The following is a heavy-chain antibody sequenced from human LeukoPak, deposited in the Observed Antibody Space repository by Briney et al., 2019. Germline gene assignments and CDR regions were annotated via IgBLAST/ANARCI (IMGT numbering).Heavy chain of an antibody. Sequence: SVKVSCKASGGTFSSYAISWLRQAPGQGLEWRGRIIPIFGTANYAQKFQGRVTITTDESTSTAYKEPSSQTSKDTAVYYCAREINDYGEGWGQGTLVTASS. V-gene: IGHV1-69*05. CDR2: IIPIFGTA. CDR1: GGTFSSYA. D-gene: IGHD4-17*01. CDR3: AREINDYGEG. J-gene: IGHJ4*02.